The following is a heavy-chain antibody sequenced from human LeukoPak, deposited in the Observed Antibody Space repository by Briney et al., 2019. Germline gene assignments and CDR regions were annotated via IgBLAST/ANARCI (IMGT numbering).Heavy chain of an antibody. CDR3: VRSITMFQH. V-gene: IGHV3-20*03. D-gene: IGHD3-10*01. J-gene: IGHJ1*01. CDR1: GFTFYDFG. Sequence: GGSLRLSFVASGFTFYDFGMTWGPPAPGKGLEWVSGITSNGANTGYADAVKGRFTISRDNAKNSLYLQMNSLRAEDTALYYCVRSITMFQHWGQGTLVTVSS. CDR2: ITSNGANT.